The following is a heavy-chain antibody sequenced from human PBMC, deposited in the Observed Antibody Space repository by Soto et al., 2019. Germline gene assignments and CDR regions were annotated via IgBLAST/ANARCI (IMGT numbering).Heavy chain of an antibody. CDR1: GYTFTSYG. CDR2: ISAYNGNT. D-gene: IGHD6-13*01. CDR3: ARMQLVPGDFDY. V-gene: IGHV1-18*01. Sequence: ASVKVSCKASGYTFTSYGISWVRQAPGQGLEWMGWISAYNGNTNYAQKLQGRVTMTTDTSTGTAYMELRSLRSDDTAVYYCARMQLVPGDFDYWGQGTLVTVSS. J-gene: IGHJ4*02.